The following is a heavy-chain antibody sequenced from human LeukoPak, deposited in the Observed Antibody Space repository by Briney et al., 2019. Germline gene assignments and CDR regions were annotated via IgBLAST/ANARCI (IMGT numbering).Heavy chain of an antibody. V-gene: IGHV3-66*01. CDR3: AIRKSGNAIDY. J-gene: IGHJ4*02. CDR1: GFAVSSNY. Sequence: GGSLRLSCTASGFAVSSNYMSWVRQAPGKGLEWVAVIYSGGSTNYADSVKGRFTISRDNSKNTLYLLMNSLRAEDTAVYYCAIRKSGNAIDYWGQGTLVTVSS. CDR2: IYSGGST. D-gene: IGHD5-12*01.